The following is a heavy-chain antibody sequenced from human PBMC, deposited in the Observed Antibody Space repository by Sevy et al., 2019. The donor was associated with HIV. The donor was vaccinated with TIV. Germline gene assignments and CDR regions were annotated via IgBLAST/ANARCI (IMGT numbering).Heavy chain of an antibody. CDR1: GFTFSSYA. J-gene: IGHJ4*02. CDR3: ARDLFSGGNAVYGY. V-gene: IGHV3-21*01. CDR2: INAISSNI. Sequence: GGSLRLSCAASGFTFSSYAMNWVRRAPGKGLEWVSSINAISSNIDYADSVKGRFTISRDNAENSLYLQMNSVRAEDTAVYYCARDLFSGGNAVYGYWGQGTLVTVSS. D-gene: IGHD2-15*01.